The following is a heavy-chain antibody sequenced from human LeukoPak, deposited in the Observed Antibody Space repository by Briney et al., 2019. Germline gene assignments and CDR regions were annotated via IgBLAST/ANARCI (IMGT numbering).Heavy chain of an antibody. J-gene: IGHJ6*02. D-gene: IGHD3-10*01. CDR1: GGSISSGGYY. Sequence: SETLSLTCTVSGGSISSGGYYWSWIRQHPGKGLEWIGYIYYSGSTYYNPPLKSRVTISVDTSKNQFSLKLSSVTAADTAVYYCATWTDYYGPYYYGMDVWGQGTTVTVSS. CDR3: ATWTDYYGPYYYGMDV. V-gene: IGHV4-31*03. CDR2: IYYSGST.